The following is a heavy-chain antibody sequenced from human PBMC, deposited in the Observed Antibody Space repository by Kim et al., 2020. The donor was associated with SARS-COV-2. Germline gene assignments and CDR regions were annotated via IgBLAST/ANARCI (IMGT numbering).Heavy chain of an antibody. Sequence: ASVKVSCKVSGYTLTELSMHWVRQAPGKGLEWMGGFDPEDGETIYAQKFQGRVTMTGDTSTDTAYMELSSLRSEDTAVYYCATGIAASGYYYYYRMDVWG. CDR2: FDPEDGET. J-gene: IGHJ6*02. CDR1: GYTLTELS. D-gene: IGHD6-13*01. V-gene: IGHV1-24*01. CDR3: ATGIAASGYYYYYRMDV.